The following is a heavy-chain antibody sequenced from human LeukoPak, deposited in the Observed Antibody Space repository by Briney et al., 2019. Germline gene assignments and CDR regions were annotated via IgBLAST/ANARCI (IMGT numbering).Heavy chain of an antibody. Sequence: SETPSPTFGVNGGSLSGYYWIWIPQTPTHEPEWIWEINHSGSTNYNPSLKSRVTISVDTSKNQFYLSLTSLTAADTAVYYCARRRWSSSSVIGYWGRGTRVTVSP. CDR3: ARRRWSSSSVIGY. D-gene: IGHD6-6*01. CDR1: GGSLSGYY. J-gene: IGHJ4*02. V-gene: IGHV4-34*01. CDR2: INHSGST.